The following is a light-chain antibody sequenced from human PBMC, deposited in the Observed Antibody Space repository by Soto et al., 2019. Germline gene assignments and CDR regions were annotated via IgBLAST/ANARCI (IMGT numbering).Light chain of an antibody. CDR1: SSDVGGFNY. CDR3: CSYTSTDSPVV. CDR2: DVS. V-gene: IGLV2-14*01. Sequence: QSVLTQPAPVSGSPVQSITISCTGTSSDVGGFNYVSWYQQHPGKAPKVMIYDVSDRPSGVSNRFSGSKSGNTASLTISGLQAEDEADYYCCSYTSTDSPVVFGSGTKVTVL. J-gene: IGLJ1*01.